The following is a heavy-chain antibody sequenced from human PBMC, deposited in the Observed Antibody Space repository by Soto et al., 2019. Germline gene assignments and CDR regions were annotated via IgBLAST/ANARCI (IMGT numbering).Heavy chain of an antibody. V-gene: IGHV3-30*03. CDR1: GFTFSSYG. CDR2: ISYDGSDK. J-gene: IGHJ2*01. CDR3: ARGHFYGYTVPWYFDL. D-gene: IGHD6-13*01. Sequence: QVQLVESGGGVVQPGRSLRLSCAASGFTFSSYGIHWVRQAPGKGLEWVAAISYDGSDKYYADSVQGRFTISRDNSKNTLYLQMNSLRIEDTAVYYCARGHFYGYTVPWYFDLWGRGTVVTVSS.